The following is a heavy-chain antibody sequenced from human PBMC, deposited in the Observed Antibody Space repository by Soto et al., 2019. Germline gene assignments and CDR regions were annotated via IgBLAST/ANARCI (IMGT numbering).Heavy chain of an antibody. V-gene: IGHV3-33*01. CDR2: IWYDGSKK. D-gene: IGHD3-3*01. Sequence: QVQVVESGGGVVQPGRSLRLSCAASGFTFSSFGMHWVRQAPGKGLEWGSLIWYDGSKKSYGDSVKGRFTIFRDNSRNTVYLQMNSLRADDTAVYYCARDASFYSLWSGYYPSRNGMDVWGQGTTVTVSS. CDR1: GFTFSSFG. CDR3: ARDASFYSLWSGYYPSRNGMDV. J-gene: IGHJ6*02.